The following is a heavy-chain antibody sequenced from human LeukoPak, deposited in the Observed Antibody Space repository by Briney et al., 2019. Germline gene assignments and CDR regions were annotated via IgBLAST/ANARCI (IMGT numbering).Heavy chain of an antibody. V-gene: IGHV3-21*01. J-gene: IGHJ4*02. CDR1: GFTFSSYS. D-gene: IGHD3-9*01. Sequence: GGSLRLSCAASGFTFSSYSMNWVRQAPGKGLEWVSFISTSSSYIHNADSVKGRFTISRDNAKNFLYLQMNSLRAEDTAVYYCARTYYDILTGYNPYFDYWGQGILVTVSS. CDR3: ARTYYDILTGYNPYFDY. CDR2: ISTSSSYI.